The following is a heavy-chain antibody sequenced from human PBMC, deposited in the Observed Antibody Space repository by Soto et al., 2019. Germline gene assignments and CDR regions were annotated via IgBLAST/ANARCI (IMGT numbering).Heavy chain of an antibody. D-gene: IGHD3-3*01. Sequence: QVQLVESGGGVVQPGRSLRLSCAASGFTFSSYAMHWVRQAPGKGLEWVAVISYDGSNKYYADSVKGRFTISRDNSKNTLYLQMNSLRAEDTAVYYCARDQLYYDFWSGYALWDYWGQGTLVTVSS. CDR3: ARDQLYYDFWSGYALWDY. V-gene: IGHV3-30-3*01. CDR2: ISYDGSNK. J-gene: IGHJ4*02. CDR1: GFTFSSYA.